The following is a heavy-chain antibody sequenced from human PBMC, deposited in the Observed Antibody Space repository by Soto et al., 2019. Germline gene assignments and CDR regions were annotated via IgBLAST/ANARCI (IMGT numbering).Heavy chain of an antibody. D-gene: IGHD3-10*01. Sequence: PSETLSLTCSVNGGSFSYYYLSWIRQSPGKGLEWMGAINHSGTINFNPSLKSRVTISIDTSENQFSLTLRSVTAADTAIYYCERSFRGFSLDWGQGPMGNVSS. CDR2: INHSGTI. CDR1: GGSFSYYY. J-gene: IGHJ4*02. CDR3: ERSFRGFSLD. V-gene: IGHV4-34*01.